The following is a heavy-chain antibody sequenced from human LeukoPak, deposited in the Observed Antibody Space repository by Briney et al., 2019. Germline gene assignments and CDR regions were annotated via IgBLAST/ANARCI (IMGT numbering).Heavy chain of an antibody. CDR2: IRNKANSYTT. CDR3: GRVRTGSGMDV. V-gene: IGHV3-72*01. J-gene: IGHJ6*02. D-gene: IGHD1-1*01. Sequence: GGSLRLSCAASGFIYSDHYMDWVRQAPGKGLEWLARIRNKANSYTTEYAASVKGRFTITRDDSENSVHLQMISLKTEDTAEYYCGRVRTGSGMDVWGQGATVTVSS. CDR1: GFIYSDHY.